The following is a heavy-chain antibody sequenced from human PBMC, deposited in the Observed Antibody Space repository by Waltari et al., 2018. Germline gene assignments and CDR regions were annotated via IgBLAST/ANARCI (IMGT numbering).Heavy chain of an antibody. CDR2: IYYSGST. CDR1: GGSISSRSYY. CDR3: ARHWKKSGYRFDP. D-gene: IGHD5-12*01. V-gene: IGHV4-39*01. Sequence: QLQLQESGPGLVKPSETLSLTCTVSGGSISSRSYYWGWIRQSPGKGLEWIGSIYYSGSTYYNPTLKSRVTISGDTSKNQFSLKLSSVTAADTAVYYCARHWKKSGYRFDPWGQGTRVTVSS. J-gene: IGHJ5*02.